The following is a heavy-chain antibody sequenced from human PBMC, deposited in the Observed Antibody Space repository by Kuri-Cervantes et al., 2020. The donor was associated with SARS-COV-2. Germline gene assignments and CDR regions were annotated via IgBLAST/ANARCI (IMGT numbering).Heavy chain of an antibody. CDR1: GFTFSSYA. V-gene: IGHV3-30-3*01. CDR2: ISYDGSNK. Sequence: GESLKISCAASGFTFSSYAMHWVRQAPGKGLEWVAVISYDGSNKYYADSVKGRFTISRDNSKNTLYLQMNSLRAEDTALYYCARDLSWAAAGSLDYWGQGTLVTVSS. J-gene: IGHJ4*02. D-gene: IGHD6-13*01. CDR3: ARDLSWAAAGSLDY.